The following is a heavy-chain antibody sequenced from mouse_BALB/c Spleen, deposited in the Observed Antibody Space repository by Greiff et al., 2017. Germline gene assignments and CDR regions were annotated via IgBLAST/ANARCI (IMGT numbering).Heavy chain of an antibody. CDR3: ARQYGNYVGAMDY. D-gene: IGHD2-1*01. V-gene: IGHV2-6-2*01. CDR2: IWSDGST. CDR1: GFSLTSSG. J-gene: IGHJ4*01. Sequence: VQVVESGPDLVAPSQSLSITCTVSGFSLTSSGVHWVRQPPGKGLEWLVVIWSDGSTTYNSALKSRLSISKDNSKSQVFLKMNSLQTDDTAMYYCARQYGNYVGAMDYWGQGTSVTVSS.